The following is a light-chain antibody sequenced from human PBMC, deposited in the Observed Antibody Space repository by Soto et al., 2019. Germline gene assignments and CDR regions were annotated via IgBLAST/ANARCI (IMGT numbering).Light chain of an antibody. V-gene: IGKV4-1*01. CDR3: QQYLSTPFT. CDR1: QSVLLSSNNKNY. Sequence: DIVMTQSPDSLAVSLGERATINCKSSQSVLLSSNNKNYLTWYQQKPGQPPKLLISWASTRESGVPDRFSGSGSGTDFTLTISSLQAEDVAVYYCQQYLSTPFTFGPGTKVDIK. CDR2: WAS. J-gene: IGKJ3*01.